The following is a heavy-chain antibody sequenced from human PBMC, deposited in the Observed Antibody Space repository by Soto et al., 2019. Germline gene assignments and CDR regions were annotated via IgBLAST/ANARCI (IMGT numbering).Heavy chain of an antibody. CDR2: INYSGKT. CDR1: GGSISSSSYY. D-gene: IGHD2-2*01. J-gene: IGHJ4*02. Sequence: SETLSLTCSVSGGSISSSSYYWAWIRQAPGKGLEWIGSINYSGKTYYNPSLKSRVTISVDTSKNWFSLKLSSMTAADTAVYYFGRLIQCSTTSCYFDYWGQGTLVT. CDR3: GRLIQCSTTSCYFDY. V-gene: IGHV4-39*01.